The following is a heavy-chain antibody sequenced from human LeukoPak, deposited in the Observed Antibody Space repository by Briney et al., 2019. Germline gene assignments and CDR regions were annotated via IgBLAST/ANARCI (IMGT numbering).Heavy chain of an antibody. J-gene: IGHJ4*02. V-gene: IGHV1-8*01. D-gene: IGHD6-19*01. CDR3: ARDRVGVGGNGWED. CDR2: MNPNSGST. CDR1: GYTFTSYD. Sequence: ASVKVSCKASGYTFTSYDINWVRQTTGQGLEWMGWMNPNSGSTGYVRKFQGRVTMTRNTSIGIAYMELSGLSSDDTGVYYCARDRVGVGGNGWEDWGQGTLVTVSS.